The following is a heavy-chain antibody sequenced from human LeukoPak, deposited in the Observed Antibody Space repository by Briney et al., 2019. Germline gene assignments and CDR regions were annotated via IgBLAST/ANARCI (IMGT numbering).Heavy chain of an antibody. CDR2: ISSGSDYT. Sequence: GGSLRLSCAASGFTFSDYYMSWIRQAPGKGLEWVSYISSGSDYTNYADAVKGRFTISRDNAKNSLYLQMNNLRAEDTALYYCASPTISGVVVGMDLWGQGTTVTVSS. D-gene: IGHD3-3*01. V-gene: IGHV3-11*06. CDR3: ASPTISGVVVGMDL. J-gene: IGHJ6*02. CDR1: GFTFSDYY.